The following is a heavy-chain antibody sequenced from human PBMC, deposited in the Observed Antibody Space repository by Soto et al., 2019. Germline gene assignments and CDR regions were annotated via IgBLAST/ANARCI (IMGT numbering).Heavy chain of an antibody. V-gene: IGHV3-30*04. CDR1: GFTFSSYA. J-gene: IGHJ4*02. Sequence: GGSLRLSCAASGFTFSSYAMHWVRQAPGKGLEWVSVISYDGSNKYYADSVKGRFTISRDNSKNTLYLQMNSLRAEDTAVYSCARDLVEGDILAGYYTDYWGQGTLVTVSS. CDR3: ARDLVEGDILAGYYTDY. D-gene: IGHD3-9*01. CDR2: ISYDGSNK.